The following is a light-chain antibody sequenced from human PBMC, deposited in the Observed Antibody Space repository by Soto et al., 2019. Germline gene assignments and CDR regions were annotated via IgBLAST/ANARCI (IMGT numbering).Light chain of an antibody. J-gene: IGLJ1*01. V-gene: IGLV1-47*01. Sequence: QPVLTQPPSASGTPGQRVTISCSGSSSNIGSNYVYWYQQLPGTAPKLLNYRNNQRPSGVPDRFSGSKSGTSASLAISGLRSEDEADYYCAAWDDSLSGRGVFGTGTKVTVL. CDR3: AAWDDSLSGRGV. CDR2: RNN. CDR1: SSNIGSNY.